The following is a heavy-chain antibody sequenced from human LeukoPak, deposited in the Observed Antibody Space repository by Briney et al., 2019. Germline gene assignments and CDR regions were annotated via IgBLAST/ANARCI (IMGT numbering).Heavy chain of an antibody. V-gene: IGHV1-18*01. D-gene: IGHD6-19*01. CDR2: ISTYNGNT. J-gene: IGHJ4*02. CDR3: ARGRKKYSSGWSHFDY. Sequence: GASVKVSCKASGYTFTSHGISWVRQAPGQGLEWMGWISTYNGNTNYAQKLQGRVSMTTDTSTSTAYMELRSLRSDDTAVYYCARGRKKYSSGWSHFDYWGQGTLVTVSS. CDR1: GYTFTSHG.